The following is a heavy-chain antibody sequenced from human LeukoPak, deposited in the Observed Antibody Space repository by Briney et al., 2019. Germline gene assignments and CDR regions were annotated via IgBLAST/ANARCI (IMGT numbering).Heavy chain of an antibody. V-gene: IGHV3-7*01. Sequence: GGSLRLSCTASGFTFSSYYMNWVRQAPGKGLEWVANIKEDGTKKNYVDSVKGRFTVSRDNAERALYLQMNSLRAEDTAVYYCATDQRWELPLNYWGQGTLVTVSS. J-gene: IGHJ4*02. D-gene: IGHD1-26*01. CDR3: ATDQRWELPLNY. CDR1: GFTFSSYY. CDR2: IKEDGTKK.